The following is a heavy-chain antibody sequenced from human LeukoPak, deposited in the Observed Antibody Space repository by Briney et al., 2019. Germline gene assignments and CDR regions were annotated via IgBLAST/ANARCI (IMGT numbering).Heavy chain of an antibody. J-gene: IGHJ5*02. CDR1: GFTFSDYY. CDR3: ATDGAGFDT. Sequence: SGGSLRLSCAASGFTFSDYYMSWIRQAPGKGLEWLSYINIGGTNTHYADSVKGRFTISRDNAKKSLYLVMTNLRAEDTAVYYCATDGAGFDTWGQGVLVTVSS. V-gene: IGHV3-11*01. CDR2: INIGGTNT.